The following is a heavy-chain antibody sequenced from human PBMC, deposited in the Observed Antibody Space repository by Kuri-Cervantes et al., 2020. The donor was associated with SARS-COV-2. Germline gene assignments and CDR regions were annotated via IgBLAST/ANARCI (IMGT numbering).Heavy chain of an antibody. CDR1: GFTFSSYG. V-gene: IGHV3-30*18. CDR3: AKARHRSEWELSDY. CDR2: ISYDGSNK. Sequence: GESLKISCAASGFTFSSYGMHWVRQAPGKELEWVAVISYDGSNKYYADSVKGRFTISRDNSKNTLYLQMNSLRAEDTAVYYCAKARHRSEWELSDYWGQGTLVTVSS. D-gene: IGHD1-26*01. J-gene: IGHJ4*02.